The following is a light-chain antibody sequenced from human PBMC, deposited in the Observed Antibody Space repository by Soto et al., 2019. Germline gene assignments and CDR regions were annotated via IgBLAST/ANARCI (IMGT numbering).Light chain of an antibody. Sequence: QSVLAQPASVSGSPGQSITISCTGTSSDVGGYNYVSWYRQHPVKAPKLLIYDVSDRPSGVSIRFSGSKSGNTASLTISGLQAEDEADYYCGSYTTSSTLVFGTGTKGTVL. J-gene: IGLJ1*01. CDR2: DVS. CDR1: SSDVGGYNY. CDR3: GSYTTSSTLV. V-gene: IGLV2-14*03.